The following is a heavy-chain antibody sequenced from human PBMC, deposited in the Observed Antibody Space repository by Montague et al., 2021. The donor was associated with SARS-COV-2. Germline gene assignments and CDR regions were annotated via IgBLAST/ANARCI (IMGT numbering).Heavy chain of an antibody. D-gene: IGHD3-16*01. Sequence: SLRLSCAASGFTFSSYAMSWVRQAPGKGLEWVSAISGSGGSTYYADSVKGRFTISRDNSKNTLYLQMNSLRAGDTAVYYWARARGALKIGGYLDEYWGRGTLVTVSS. CDR1: GFTFSSYA. CDR3: ARARGALKIGGYLDEY. V-gene: IGHV3-23*01. CDR2: ISGSGGST. J-gene: IGHJ4*02.